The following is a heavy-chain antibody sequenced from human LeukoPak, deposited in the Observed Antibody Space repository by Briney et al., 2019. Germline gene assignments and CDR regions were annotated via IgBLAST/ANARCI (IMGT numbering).Heavy chain of an antibody. V-gene: IGHV1-46*01. D-gene: IGHD3-10*01. CDR2: INPSGGST. CDR3: ARSLWFGEMFAVSHGGRAEYYFDY. CDR1: GYTFTSYY. Sequence: GASVKLSCKASGYTFTSYYMNCVRHAPGQGLEWMGIINPSGGSTSYAQKFQGRVTMTRDTSTSTVYMELSSLRSEDPAVYYCARSLWFGEMFAVSHGGRAEYYFDYWGQGTLVTVSS. J-gene: IGHJ4*02.